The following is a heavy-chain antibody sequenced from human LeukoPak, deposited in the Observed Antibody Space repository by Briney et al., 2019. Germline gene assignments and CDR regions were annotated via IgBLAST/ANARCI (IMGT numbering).Heavy chain of an antibody. D-gene: IGHD3-9*01. CDR2: IFHSGST. Sequence: SGTLSLTCAVSGGSISSSTWWGCVRLPPGKGLEWIGEIFHSGSTNFTPSLKSRLTMSVDESKTEFSLKLTSVTAADTAVYYCASGGLVSRYLDHWGQGTLVTVSS. CDR3: ASGGLVSRYLDH. CDR1: GGSISSSTW. V-gene: IGHV4-4*02. J-gene: IGHJ4*02.